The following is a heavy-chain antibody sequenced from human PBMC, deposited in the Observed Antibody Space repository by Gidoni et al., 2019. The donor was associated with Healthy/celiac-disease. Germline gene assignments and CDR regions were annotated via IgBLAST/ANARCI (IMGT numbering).Heavy chain of an antibody. CDR1: GFTFSSYS. J-gene: IGHJ6*02. CDR2: ISSSSSTI. Sequence: EVQLVESGGGLVQPGGSLRLSCAASGFTFSSYSMNWVRQAPGKGLEWVSYISSSSSTIYYADSVKGRFTISRDNAKNSLYLQMNSLRAEDTAVYYCAGQVGISPAHYYYYGMDVWGQGTTVTVSS. V-gene: IGHV3-48*01. CDR3: AGQVGISPAHYYYYGMDV. D-gene: IGHD2-15*01.